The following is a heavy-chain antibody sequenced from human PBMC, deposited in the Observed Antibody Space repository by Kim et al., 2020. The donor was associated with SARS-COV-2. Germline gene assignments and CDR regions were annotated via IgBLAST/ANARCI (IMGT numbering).Heavy chain of an antibody. Sequence: GGSLRLSCAASGFTFSSYEMNWVRQAPGKGLEWVSYISSSGSTIYYADSVKGRFTISRDNAKNSLYLQMNSLRAEDTAVYYCARSGGVVVVAATPHLNYYYYYGMDVWGQGTTVTVSS. CDR1: GFTFSSYE. V-gene: IGHV3-48*03. D-gene: IGHD2-15*01. CDR3: ARSGGVVVVAATPHLNYYYYYGMDV. J-gene: IGHJ6*02. CDR2: ISSSGSTI.